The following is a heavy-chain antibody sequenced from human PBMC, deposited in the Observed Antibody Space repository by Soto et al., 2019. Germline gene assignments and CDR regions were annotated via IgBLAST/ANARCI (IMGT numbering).Heavy chain of an antibody. V-gene: IGHV4-39*01. CDR3: APDFWSGSP. D-gene: IGHD3-3*01. Sequence: PSETLYLTCAVSGGSISDYSYYWGWIRQPPGKGLEWIGAIHYIGYTHYNPSLKSRVSISVDTSKNQFSLKVTSVTAADTAVYYCAPDFWSGSPWGQGTLVTVSS. CDR2: IHYIGYT. CDR1: GGSISDYSYY. J-gene: IGHJ5*02.